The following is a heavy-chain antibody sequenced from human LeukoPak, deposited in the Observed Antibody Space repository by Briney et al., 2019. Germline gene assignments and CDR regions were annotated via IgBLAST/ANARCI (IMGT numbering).Heavy chain of an antibody. Sequence: PGGALRLSFAASGFTVSSNYIGWGRQAPGKGLEWVSVIYSGGSTYYEDSVKGRFTISRDNSKNKLYLQMNSLRAEDTAVYYCARGGPYDPDYWGQGTLVTVSS. CDR2: IYSGGST. J-gene: IGHJ4*02. CDR1: GFTVSSNY. D-gene: IGHD3-16*01. V-gene: IGHV3-66*01. CDR3: ARGGPYDPDY.